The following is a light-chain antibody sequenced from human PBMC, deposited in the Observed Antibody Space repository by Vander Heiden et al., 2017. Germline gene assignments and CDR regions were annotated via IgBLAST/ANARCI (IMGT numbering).Light chain of an antibody. V-gene: IGKV1-39*01. CDR2: AAS. Sequence: DIQMTQSPSSPSASVGERVTATCCTTHRISGLLDWYQQKPGTAPKLLIYAASSLQSGVPSRFSGSGSGTDFTLTISSLQPEDFAAYYCRQSYSTPLTFGGGTKVEIK. CDR3: RQSYSTPLT. J-gene: IGKJ4*01. CDR1: HRISGL.